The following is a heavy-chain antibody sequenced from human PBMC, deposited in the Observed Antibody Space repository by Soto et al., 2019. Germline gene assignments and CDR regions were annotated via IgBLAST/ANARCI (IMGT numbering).Heavy chain of an antibody. CDR1: GGSITDYS. J-gene: IGHJ5*02. V-gene: IGHV4-4*07. Sequence: SETLSLTCTVSGGSITDYSWVWIRQPAGKGLEWIGRLFSSGSTNSNPSLKGRITMSLDTSKNQFSLKLNSATATDTAVYFFARDQGVVVTADNWFDPWGQGILVTVSS. CDR2: LFSSGST. D-gene: IGHD2-21*02. CDR3: ARDQGVVVTADNWFDP.